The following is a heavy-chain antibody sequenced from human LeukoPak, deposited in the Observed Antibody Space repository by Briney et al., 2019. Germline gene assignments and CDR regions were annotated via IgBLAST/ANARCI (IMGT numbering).Heavy chain of an antibody. CDR2: ISGSSSAI. V-gene: IGHV3-48*01. CDR1: GFTFSTYG. Sequence: GGSLRLSCAASGFTFSTYGMNWVRQAPGKGLEWVSCISGSSSAIYYTDSVKGRFTISRDNAEKSVYLQMNGLRAEDTAVYYCATYSGYDRIFDHWGQGTLVTVSS. CDR3: ATYSGYDRIFDH. D-gene: IGHD5-12*01. J-gene: IGHJ4*02.